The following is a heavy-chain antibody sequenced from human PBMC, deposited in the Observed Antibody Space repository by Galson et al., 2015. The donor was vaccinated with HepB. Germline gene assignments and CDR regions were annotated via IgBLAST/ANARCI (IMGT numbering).Heavy chain of an antibody. CDR3: ATGGKGRGFDS. CDR2: MNPYSGNT. V-gene: IGHV1-8*01. CDR1: GYSFTSSA. J-gene: IGHJ4*02. Sequence: SVKVSCKASGYSFTSSAISWVRQSTGQGFEWMGWMNPYSGNTHYSQDFQDRVTMTRSTPIRTAYMELSSLRPEDTAIYYCATGGKGRGFDSWGQGTLVTVSS.